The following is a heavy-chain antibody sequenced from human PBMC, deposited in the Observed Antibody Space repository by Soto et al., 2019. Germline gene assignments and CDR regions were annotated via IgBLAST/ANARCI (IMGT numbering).Heavy chain of an antibody. V-gene: IGHV5-51*01. CDR1: GYNFASYW. J-gene: IGHJ6*02. CDR3: ARPFSSGWTKYYYYAMDV. CDR2: IYPGDSET. Sequence: GESQKISSKGSGYNFASYWIAWVRQMPGKGLEWMGIIYPGDSETRYSPSFQGQVTISADKSIRSAYLQWSSLKASDTAMYYCARPFSSGWTKYYYYAMDVWGQGTTVTVSS. D-gene: IGHD6-19*01.